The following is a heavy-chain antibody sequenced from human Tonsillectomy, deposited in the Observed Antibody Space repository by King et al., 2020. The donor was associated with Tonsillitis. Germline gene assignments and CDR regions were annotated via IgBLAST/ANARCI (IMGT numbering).Heavy chain of an antibody. CDR3: ARHPRGGLLLFGKDIQFDY. V-gene: IGHV4-39*01. CDR2: VYYSGST. CDR1: GGSLSKSSYY. D-gene: IGHD3-22*01. Sequence: QLQESGPGLVKPSETLSLTCTVSGGSLSKSSYYWGWIRPPPGKGLEWIGSVYYSGSTDSNPSLRMRVTISVDMSQNEFSLNLSSVTAADTAVFFCARHPRGGLLLFGKDIQFDYWGQGTLVTVSS. J-gene: IGHJ4*02.